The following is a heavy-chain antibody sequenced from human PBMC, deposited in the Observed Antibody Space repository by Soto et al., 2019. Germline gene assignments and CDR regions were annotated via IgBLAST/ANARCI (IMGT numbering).Heavy chain of an antibody. CDR1: GFVFSRYA. Sequence: QVQLVESGGRVVQPGGSLRLSCAASGFVFSRYAIHWVRQAPGKGLEWVAVISKDGSVNYYADSVRGRFSISRDKSKNTVYLEMNELRGDDTAIFYCARSRSRAVPDSFGYWGQGTLVTVSS. D-gene: IGHD3-10*01. J-gene: IGHJ1*01. CDR3: ARSRSRAVPDSFGY. CDR2: ISKDGSVN. V-gene: IGHV3-30-3*01.